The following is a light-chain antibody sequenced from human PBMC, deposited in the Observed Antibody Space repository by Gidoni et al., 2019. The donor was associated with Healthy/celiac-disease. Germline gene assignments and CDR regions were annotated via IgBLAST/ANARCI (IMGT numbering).Light chain of an antibody. CDR2: DAS. Sequence: EIVLTQSPATLFLSPGERATLSCRASQSVSSYLAWYQQKPGQAPRLLIYDASNRATGIPARFSGSGSGTDFTLTISSLEPEDFAVYYCQQRSNWPQYTFXQXTKLXIK. J-gene: IGKJ2*01. CDR1: QSVSSY. V-gene: IGKV3-11*01. CDR3: QQRSNWPQYT.